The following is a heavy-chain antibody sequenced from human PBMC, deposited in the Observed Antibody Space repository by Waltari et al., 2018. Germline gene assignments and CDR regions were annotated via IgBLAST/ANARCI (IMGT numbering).Heavy chain of an antibody. J-gene: IGHJ3*02. CDR2: IYYSGST. D-gene: IGHD3-3*01. Sequence: QLQLQESGPGLVKPSETLSLTCTVSGGSISSSSYYWGWIRQPPGKGLEWLGSIYYSGSTYYHPSLKSRVTISVDTSKNQFSLKLSSVTAADTAVYYCAREGIFGVVVDAFDIWGQGTMVTVSS. CDR3: AREGIFGVVVDAFDI. CDR1: GGSISSSSYY. V-gene: IGHV4-39*07.